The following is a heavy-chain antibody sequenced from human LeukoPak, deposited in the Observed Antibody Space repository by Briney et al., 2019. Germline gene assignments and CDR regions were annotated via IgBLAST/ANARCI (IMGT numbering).Heavy chain of an antibody. J-gene: IGHJ4*02. CDR1: GGSFSGYY. Sequence: SETLSLTCAVYGGSFSGYYWSWIRQPPGKGLEWIGEINHSGSTNYNPSLKSRVTISVDTSKNQFSLKLSSVTAADTAVYYCATTYYYDSSGYWTPFDYWGQGTLVTVSS. CDR3: ATTYYYDSSGYWTPFDY. D-gene: IGHD3-22*01. V-gene: IGHV4-34*01. CDR2: INHSGST.